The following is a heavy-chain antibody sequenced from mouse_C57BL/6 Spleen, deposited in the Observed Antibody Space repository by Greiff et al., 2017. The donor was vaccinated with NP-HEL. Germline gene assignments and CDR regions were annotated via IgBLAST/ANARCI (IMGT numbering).Heavy chain of an antibody. Sequence: VQLQQSGAELARPGASVKLSCKASGYTFTSYGISWVKQRTGQGLEWIGEIYPRSGNTYYNEKFKGKATLTADKSSSTAYMELRSLTSEDSAVYFCARTGNYYGSSSRYFDVWGTGTTVTVSS. V-gene: IGHV1-81*01. J-gene: IGHJ1*03. CDR3: ARTGNYYGSSSRYFDV. CDR1: GYTFTSYG. CDR2: IYPRSGNT. D-gene: IGHD1-1*01.